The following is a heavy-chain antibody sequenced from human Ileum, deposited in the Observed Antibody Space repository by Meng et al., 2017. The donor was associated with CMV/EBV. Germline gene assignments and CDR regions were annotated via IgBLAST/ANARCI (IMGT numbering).Heavy chain of an antibody. J-gene: IGHJ6*02. CDR1: GFAFNDYA. V-gene: IGHV3-43D*03. CDR2: ISSDGSKR. CDR3: AKDRYCATTICYPDFYYYGMDV. D-gene: IGHD2-8*01. Sequence: GSLRLSCAASGFAFNDYAMHWVRQVPGKGLEWVAVISSDGSKRYYADSVRGRFTISRDNSKHSLHLQMNSLRAEDTALYFCAKDRYCATTICYPDFYYYGMDVWGQGNMVTVSS.